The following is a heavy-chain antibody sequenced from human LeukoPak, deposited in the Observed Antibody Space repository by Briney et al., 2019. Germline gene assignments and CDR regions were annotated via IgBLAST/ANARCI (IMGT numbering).Heavy chain of an antibody. CDR2: INPAGGST. D-gene: IGHD3-22*01. CDR1: GYTFTSYY. Sequence: ASVKVSCKASGYTFTSYYIHWVRQAPGQGLEWMGIINPAGGSTAYAQKFQGSRLTLTRDTSTSTVYMELSSLRSEDTAVYYCARGRGVHDSHTYDYFDYWGQGSLVTVSS. CDR3: ARGRGVHDSHTYDYFDY. V-gene: IGHV1-46*01. J-gene: IGHJ4*02.